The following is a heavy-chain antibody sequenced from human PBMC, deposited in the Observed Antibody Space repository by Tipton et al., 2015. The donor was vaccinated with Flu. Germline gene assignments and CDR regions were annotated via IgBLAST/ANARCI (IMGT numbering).Heavy chain of an antibody. D-gene: IGHD2-21*01. J-gene: IGHJ4*02. CDR2: INQDGSVK. Sequence: SLRLSCTASGFTFGDYAMSWVRQAPGKGLEWVANINQDGSVKYYVDSVKGRFTISRDNAKNSLYLQMNSLRVEDTAVYYCARQIGGGDCYWGQGTLVTVSS. CDR1: GFTFGDYA. CDR3: ARQIGGGDCY. V-gene: IGHV3-7*03.